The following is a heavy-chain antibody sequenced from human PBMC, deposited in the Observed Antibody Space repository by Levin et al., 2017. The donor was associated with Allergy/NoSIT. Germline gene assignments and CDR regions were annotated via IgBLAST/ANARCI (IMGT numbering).Heavy chain of an antibody. CDR2: ISAYNGNT. CDR1: GYTFTSYG. CDR3: ARDSRVERGYSYGHRYYYDGMDG. J-gene: IGHJ6*02. D-gene: IGHD5-18*01. V-gene: IGHV1-18*01. Sequence: ASVKVSCKASGYTFTSYGISWVRQAPGQGLEWMGWISAYNGNTNYAQKLQGRVTMTTDTSTSTAYMELRSLRSDDTAVYYCARDSRVERGYSYGHRYYYDGMDGWGQGTTVTVSS.